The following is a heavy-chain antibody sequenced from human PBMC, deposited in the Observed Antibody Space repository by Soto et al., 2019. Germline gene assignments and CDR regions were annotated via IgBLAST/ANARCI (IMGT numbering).Heavy chain of an antibody. Sequence: EVQLVESGGVVVQPGGSLRLSCAASGFLFDDYSMYWVRQAPGKGLEWVSLLSWDGRPTYYADSVKGRFIISRDKSRKSLCVQMTSLTTADTAWYYCEKAGRSSCGGMDVWGKGTRFTVSS. D-gene: IGHD3-10*01. V-gene: IGHV3-43*01. CDR3: EKAGRSSCGGMDV. J-gene: IGHJ6*04. CDR2: LSWDGRPT. CDR1: GFLFDDYS.